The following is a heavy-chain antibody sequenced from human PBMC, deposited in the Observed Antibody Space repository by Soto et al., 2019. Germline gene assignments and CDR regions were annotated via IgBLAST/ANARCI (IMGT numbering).Heavy chain of an antibody. J-gene: IGHJ4*02. D-gene: IGHD3-16*01. V-gene: IGHV4-30-4*01. CDR1: GGSISSGDYY. CDR2: IYYSGST. Sequence: PSETLSLTCTVSGGSISSGDYYWSWIRQPPGKGLEWIGYIYYSGSTYYNPSLKSRVTISVDTSKNQFSLKLSSVTAADTAVYYCARVAGGYFSKYYFDYWGQGTLVTVSS. CDR3: ARVAGGYFSKYYFDY.